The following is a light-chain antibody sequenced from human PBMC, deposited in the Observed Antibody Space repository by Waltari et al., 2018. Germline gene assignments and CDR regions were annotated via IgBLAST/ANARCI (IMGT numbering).Light chain of an antibody. J-gene: IGLJ2*01. CDR3: SSYITSHTLEV. CDR2: DVS. Sequence: YHQHPVKPPDPIIFDVSDRPSGVSSRFSGSKSCNPASLTISGLQADDEGTYYCSSYITSHTLEVFGGGTSLTVL. V-gene: IGLV2-14*03.